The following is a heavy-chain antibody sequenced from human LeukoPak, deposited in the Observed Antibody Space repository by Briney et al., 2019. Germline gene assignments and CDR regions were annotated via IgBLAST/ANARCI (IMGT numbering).Heavy chain of an antibody. CDR3: ARGTSGRGDY. J-gene: IGHJ4*02. CDR1: GFTFSSYS. D-gene: IGHD2-8*01. CDR2: ISSSSSYI. Sequence: PGGSLRLSCAASGFTFSSYSMNWVRQALGKGLEWVSSISSSSSYIYYADSVKGRFTISRDNAKNSLYLQMNSLRAEDTAVYYCARGTSGRGDYWGQGTLVTVSS. V-gene: IGHV3-21*01.